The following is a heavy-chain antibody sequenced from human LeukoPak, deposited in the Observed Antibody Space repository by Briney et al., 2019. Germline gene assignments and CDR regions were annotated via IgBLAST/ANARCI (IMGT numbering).Heavy chain of an antibody. CDR1: GYTFTGYY. Sequence: ASVKVSCKASGYTFTGYYMHWVRQAPGQGLEWMGRINPNSGGTNYAQKFQGRVTMTRDTSISTAYMELSGLRSDDTAVYYCARKLRFLNNWFDPWGQGTLVTVSS. V-gene: IGHV1-2*06. J-gene: IGHJ5*02. D-gene: IGHD3-3*01. CDR2: INPNSGGT. CDR3: ARKLRFLNNWFDP.